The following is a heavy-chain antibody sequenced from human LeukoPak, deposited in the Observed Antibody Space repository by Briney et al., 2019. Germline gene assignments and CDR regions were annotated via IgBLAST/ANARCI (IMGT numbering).Heavy chain of an antibody. J-gene: IGHJ1*01. CDR2: IIPIFGTA. D-gene: IGHD6-13*01. Sequence: SVKVSCKASGGTFSSYAISWVRQAPGQGFEWMGRIIPIFGTANYAQKFQGRVTITTDESTSTAYMELSSLRSEDTAVCYCARGLIRQQLSPEYFQHWGQGTLVTVSS. V-gene: IGHV1-69*05. CDR1: GGTFSSYA. CDR3: ARGLIRQQLSPEYFQH.